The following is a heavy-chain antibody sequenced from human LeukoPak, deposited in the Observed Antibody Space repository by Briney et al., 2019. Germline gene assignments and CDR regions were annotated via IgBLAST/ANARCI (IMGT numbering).Heavy chain of an antibody. Sequence: PGRSLRLSCAASGFTFSSYGMHWVRQAPGKGLEWVAVISYDGSNKYYADSVKGRFTISRDNSKNTLYLQMNSLRAEDTAVYYCAKRDSNDYYYSASDYWGQGTLVTVSS. CDR2: ISYDGSNK. D-gene: IGHD3-22*01. CDR3: AKRDSNDYYYSASDY. CDR1: GFTFSSYG. J-gene: IGHJ4*02. V-gene: IGHV3-30*18.